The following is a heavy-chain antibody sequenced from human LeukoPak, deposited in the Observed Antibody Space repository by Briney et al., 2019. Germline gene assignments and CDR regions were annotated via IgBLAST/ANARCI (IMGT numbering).Heavy chain of an antibody. CDR1: EYRFTDKY. J-gene: IGHJ5*02. V-gene: IGHV1-2*02. CDR3: ARAGGRSWFDP. CDR2: INPNSGGT. Sequence: GASVKVSCKASEYRFTDKYMDWVRQAPGQGLEWMGRINPNSGGTNYAQKFQGRVTMTTDTSMSTAYMELSRLTSDDTAVYYCARAGGRSWFDPWGQGTLVTVSS.